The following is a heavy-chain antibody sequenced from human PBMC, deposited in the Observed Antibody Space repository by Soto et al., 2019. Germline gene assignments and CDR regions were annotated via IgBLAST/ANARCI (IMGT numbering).Heavy chain of an antibody. D-gene: IGHD4-17*01. CDR2: ISAYNGNT. CDR3: ARYHDYGDYGWFDP. CDR1: GYTFTSYG. Sequence: ASVKVSCKASGYTFTSYGISWVRQAPGQGLEWMGWISAYNGNTNYAQKPQGRVTMTTDTSTSTAYMELRSLRSDDTAVYYCARYHDYGDYGWFDPWGQGTLVTVSS. V-gene: IGHV1-18*01. J-gene: IGHJ5*02.